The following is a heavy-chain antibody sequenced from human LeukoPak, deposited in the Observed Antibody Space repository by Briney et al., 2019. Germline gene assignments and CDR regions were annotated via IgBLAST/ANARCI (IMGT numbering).Heavy chain of an antibody. D-gene: IGHD6-19*01. CDR2: IYYTGGT. CDR3: AKYGNSGWVIDN. J-gene: IGHJ4*02. Sequence: SETLSLTCTVSGGSIASNYWTWIRQPPGKGLEYIGYIYYTGGTNYNPSLKSRVTISVYTSKNQFSLKLTSVTAADTAVYFCAKYGNSGWVIDNWGQGTLVTVSS. V-gene: IGHV4-59*08. CDR1: GGSIASNY.